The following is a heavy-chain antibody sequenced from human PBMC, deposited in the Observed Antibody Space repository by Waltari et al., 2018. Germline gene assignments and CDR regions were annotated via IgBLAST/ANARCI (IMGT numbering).Heavy chain of an antibody. V-gene: IGHV3-15*01. CDR3: TTDPLGP. Sequence: EVQFVESGGGLVKPGGSLRLSCTAYGFPFRNAWMRWVRQAPGKGPEWVGRIKSQSDGGTRDYAAPVKGRFSISREDSKNLMFLQMNSLTIEDTAVYYCTTDPLGPWGQGTLVTVSS. CDR2: IKSQSDGGTR. CDR1: GFPFRNAW. J-gene: IGHJ5*02.